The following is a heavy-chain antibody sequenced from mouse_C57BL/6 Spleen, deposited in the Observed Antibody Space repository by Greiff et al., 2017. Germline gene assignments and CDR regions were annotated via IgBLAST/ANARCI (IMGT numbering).Heavy chain of an antibody. Sequence: VQLQQSGPELVKPGASVKISCKASGYSFTGYYMNWVKQSPEKSLEWIGEFNPSTGGTTYNQKFKDKATLTVYKASSTAYMQLKSLTSEASAVYCCSWGLRRPLYYAMGYRGQRASVSVS. CDR1: GYSFTGYY. CDR3: SWGLRRPLYYAMGY. D-gene: IGHD2-4*01. V-gene: IGHV1-42*01. J-gene: IGHJ4*01. CDR2: FNPSTGGT.